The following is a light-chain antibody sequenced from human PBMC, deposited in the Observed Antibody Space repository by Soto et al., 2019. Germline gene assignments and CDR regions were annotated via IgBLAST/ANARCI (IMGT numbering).Light chain of an antibody. J-gene: IGKJ1*01. Sequence: EIVTTQSPVTLSVSPGERATLSCRASQSISNNLAWYQQKPGQAPRLLIHGTSTRATGIPARFSGSGSGTEFTLTISSLQSEDFATYYCQHQSNWPRTFGQGTKVDIK. CDR1: QSISNN. V-gene: IGKV3-15*01. CDR2: GTS. CDR3: QHQSNWPRT.